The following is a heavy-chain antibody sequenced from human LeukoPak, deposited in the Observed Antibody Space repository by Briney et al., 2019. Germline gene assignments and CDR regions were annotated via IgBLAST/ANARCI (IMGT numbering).Heavy chain of an antibody. CDR1: GGSISSGSYY. V-gene: IGHV4-61*02. CDR2: IYTSGST. J-gene: IGHJ4*02. D-gene: IGHD6-19*01. CDR3: ARIGYSSGWTYFDY. Sequence: SETLSLTCTVSGGSISSGSYYWSWIRQPAGKGLEWIGRIYTSGSTNYNPSLKSRVTMSVDTSKNQFSLKLSSVTAADTAVYYCARIGYSSGWTYFDYWGQGTLVTVSS.